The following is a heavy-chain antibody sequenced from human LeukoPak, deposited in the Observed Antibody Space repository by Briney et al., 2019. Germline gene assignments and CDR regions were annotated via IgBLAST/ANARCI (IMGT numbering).Heavy chain of an antibody. D-gene: IGHD3-3*01. CDR3: ARDHYDFWSGFGSNWFDP. Sequence: GGSLRLSCAASGFTFSSYWMSWVRQAPGKGLEWVANIKQDGSEKYYVDSVKGRFTISRDNAKNSLYLQMNSLRAEDTAVYYCARDHYDFWSGFGSNWFDPWGQGTLVTVSS. CDR1: GFTFSSYW. J-gene: IGHJ5*02. CDR2: IKQDGSEK. V-gene: IGHV3-7*01.